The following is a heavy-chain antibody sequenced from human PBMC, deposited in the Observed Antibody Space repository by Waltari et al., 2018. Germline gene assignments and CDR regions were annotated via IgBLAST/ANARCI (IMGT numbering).Heavy chain of an antibody. CDR3: AKNYLSRGDY. Sequence: EVQLLESGGGLVQPGGSLRLSCAASGFTFSSYAMSGVRQAPGEGLGGVSAISGSGGATSNADSVKGRFTISRENPKNTLYLQMNSLRAEDTAVYYCAKNYLSRGDYWGQGTLVTVSS. V-gene: IGHV3-23*01. CDR2: ISGSGGAT. J-gene: IGHJ4*02. D-gene: IGHD1-7*01. CDR1: GFTFSSYA.